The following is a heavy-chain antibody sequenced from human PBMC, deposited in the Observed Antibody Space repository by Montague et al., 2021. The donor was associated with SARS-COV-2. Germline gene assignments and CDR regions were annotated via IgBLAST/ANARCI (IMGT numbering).Heavy chain of an antibody. Sequence: SETLSLTCAVHGGSLSGYYWSWIRQPPEKGLEWIGEINHSANTKXNPSLQSPVTISIDTSKNQFSLKMASVTAADTATYYCASGIYPSGSYYNRYYYGLNIWGPGTTVIVSS. CDR1: GGSLSGYY. CDR2: INHSANT. J-gene: IGHJ6*02. V-gene: IGHV4-34*01. CDR3: ASGIYPSGSYYNRYYYGLNI. D-gene: IGHD3-10*01.